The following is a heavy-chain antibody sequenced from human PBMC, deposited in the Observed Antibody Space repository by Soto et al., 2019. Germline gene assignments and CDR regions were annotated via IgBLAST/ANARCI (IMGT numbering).Heavy chain of an antibody. D-gene: IGHD6-19*01. J-gene: IGHJ4*02. CDR3: ATIPSSGVDY. CDR1: GYSFTSYW. Sequence: PGESLKISCKGSGYSFTSYWISWVRQMPGKGLEWMGRIDPSDSYTNHSPSFQGHVTISADKSISTAYLQWSSLKASDTAMYYCATIPSSGVDYWGQGTLVTVSS. V-gene: IGHV5-10-1*01. CDR2: IDPSDSYT.